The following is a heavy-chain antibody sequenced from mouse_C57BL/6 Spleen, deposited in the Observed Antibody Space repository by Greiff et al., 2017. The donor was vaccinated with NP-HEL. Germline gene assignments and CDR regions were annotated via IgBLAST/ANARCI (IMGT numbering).Heavy chain of an antibody. CDR3: ERERGNY. CDR1: GYTFTSYW. CDR2: IDPSDSYT. J-gene: IGHJ2*01. D-gene: IGHD4-1*01. Sequence: VKLQQPGAELVKPGASVKLSCKASGYTFTSYWMPWVKQRPGQGLEWIGEIDPSDSYTNYTQKFKGKATLTIDTSSSTAYMQLSSLTSEDSAVYYCERERGNYWGQGTTLTVSS. V-gene: IGHV1-50*01.